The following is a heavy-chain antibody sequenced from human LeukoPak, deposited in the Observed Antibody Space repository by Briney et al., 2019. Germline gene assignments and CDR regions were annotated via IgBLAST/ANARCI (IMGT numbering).Heavy chain of an antibody. Sequence: PGGSLRLSCAASGFTFSSYWMHWVRQAPGKGLVWLSRINSDGSSTSYADSVKGRFTISRDNAKNTLYLQMNSLRAEDTAVYYCARDHSLAAASNFDYWGQGTLVTVSS. CDR2: INSDGSST. D-gene: IGHD6-13*01. V-gene: IGHV3-74*01. CDR3: ARDHSLAAASNFDY. J-gene: IGHJ4*02. CDR1: GFTFSSYW.